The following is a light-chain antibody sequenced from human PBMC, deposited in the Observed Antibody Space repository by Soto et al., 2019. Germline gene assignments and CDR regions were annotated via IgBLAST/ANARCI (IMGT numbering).Light chain of an antibody. CDR1: QGIRND. V-gene: IGKV1-17*01. CDR3: LQHNNYPRT. CDR2: AAS. Sequence: DIQMTQSPSSLSASVGDRVTITCRTSQGIRNDLNWYQQKPGKAPKRLIYAASSLQSGVPSRFSGSGSGTEFTLTISSLQPEDFATYYCLQHNNYPRTFGQGTKVEIK. J-gene: IGKJ1*01.